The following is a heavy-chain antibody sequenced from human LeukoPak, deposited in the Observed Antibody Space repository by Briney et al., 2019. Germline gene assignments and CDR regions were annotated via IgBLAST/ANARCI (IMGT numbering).Heavy chain of an antibody. CDR1: GFTFTTYW. CDR3: ARVSQQLALFDY. D-gene: IGHD6-13*01. V-gene: IGHV3-7*01. CDR2: IKQDGSEQ. J-gene: IGHJ4*02. Sequence: GGSLRLSCAASGFTFTTYWMGWVRQAPGKGLEWVANIKQDGSEQYYVDSVKGRFTISRDNAKNSLYLQMNSLRAEDTAVYYCARVSQQLALFDYWGQGTLVTVSS.